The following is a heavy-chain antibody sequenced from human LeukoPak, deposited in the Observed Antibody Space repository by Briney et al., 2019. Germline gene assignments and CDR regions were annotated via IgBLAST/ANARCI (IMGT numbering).Heavy chain of an antibody. D-gene: IGHD5-12*01. Sequence: ASVKVSCKASGYTFTGYYMHWVRQAPGQGLEWMGWINPNRGGTNYAQKFKGRVTMNRDTAISTAYMELSRLRSDDTAVYYCARGGVSGYDQVDYWGQGTLVTVSS. CDR1: GYTFTGYY. CDR3: ARGGVSGYDQVDY. CDR2: INPNRGGT. J-gene: IGHJ4*02. V-gene: IGHV1-2*02.